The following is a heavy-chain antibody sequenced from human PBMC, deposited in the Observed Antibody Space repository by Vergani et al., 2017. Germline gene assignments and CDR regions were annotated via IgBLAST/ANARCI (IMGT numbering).Heavy chain of an antibody. CDR1: GFTFSSYS. CDR3: ARDAAGREVPNGIWSGYSPPDYYYYYYMDV. J-gene: IGHJ6*03. CDR2: ISSSGSTI. V-gene: IGHV3-48*01. Sequence: EVQLVESGGGLVQPGGSLRLSCAASGFTFSSYSMNWVRQAPGKGLEWVSYISSSGSTIYYADSVKGRFTISRDNAKNSLYLQMNSLRAEDTAVYYCARDAAGREVPNGIWSGYSPPDYYYYYYMDVWGKGTTVTVSS. D-gene: IGHD3-3*01.